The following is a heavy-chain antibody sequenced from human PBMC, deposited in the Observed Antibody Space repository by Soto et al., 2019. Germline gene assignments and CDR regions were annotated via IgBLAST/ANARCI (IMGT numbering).Heavy chain of an antibody. D-gene: IGHD6-25*01. V-gene: IGHV4-59*01. Sequence: SETLSLTCTVSGGSISSYYWSWIRQPPGKGLEWIGYIYYSGSTNYNPSLKSRVTISVDTSKNQFSLKLSSVTAADTAVYYCARQRQRDEYYFDYWGQGTLVTVSS. J-gene: IGHJ4*02. CDR2: IYYSGST. CDR1: GGSISSYY. CDR3: ARQRQRDEYYFDY.